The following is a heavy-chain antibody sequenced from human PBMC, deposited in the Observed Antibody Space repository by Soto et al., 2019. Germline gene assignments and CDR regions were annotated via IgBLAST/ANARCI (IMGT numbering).Heavy chain of an antibody. CDR3: ARELGVVAATIKLRMDV. J-gene: IGHJ6*02. CDR2: IYHSGST. V-gene: IGHV4-4*02. Sequence: PSETLSLTCAVSGGSISSSNWWSWVRQPPGKGLEWIGEIYHSGSTNYNPSLKSRVTISVDKSKNQFSLKLSSVTAADTAVYYCARELGVVAATIKLRMDVWGQGTTVTVSS. CDR1: GGSISSSNW. D-gene: IGHD2-15*01.